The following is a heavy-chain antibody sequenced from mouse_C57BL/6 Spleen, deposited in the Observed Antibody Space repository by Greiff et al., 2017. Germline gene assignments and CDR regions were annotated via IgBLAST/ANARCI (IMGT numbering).Heavy chain of an antibody. D-gene: IGHD4-1*01. J-gene: IGHJ3*01. CDR3: TTRLTGTAY. CDR1: GFNIKDYY. Sequence: EVKLQESGAELVRPGASVKLSCTASGFNIKDYYMHWVKQRPEQGLEWIGRIDPEDGDTEYAPKFQGKATMTADTSSNPAYLQLSSLTSEDTAVYYCTTRLTGTAYWGQGTLVTVSA. CDR2: IDPEDGDT. V-gene: IGHV14-1*01.